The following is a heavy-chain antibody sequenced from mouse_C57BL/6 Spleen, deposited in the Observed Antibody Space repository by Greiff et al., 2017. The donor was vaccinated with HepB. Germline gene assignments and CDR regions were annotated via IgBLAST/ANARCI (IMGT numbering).Heavy chain of an antibody. V-gene: IGHV6-3*01. D-gene: IGHD1-1*01. J-gene: IGHJ3*01. CDR1: GFTFSNYW. Sequence: EVKLEESGGGLVQPGGSMKLSCVASGFTFSNYWMNWVRQSPEKGLEWVAQIRLKSDNYATHYAESVKGRFTISRDDSKSSVYLQMNNLRAEDTGIYYCTLIYYYGSGAYWGQGTLVTVSA. CDR3: TLIYYYGSGAY. CDR2: IRLKSDNYAT.